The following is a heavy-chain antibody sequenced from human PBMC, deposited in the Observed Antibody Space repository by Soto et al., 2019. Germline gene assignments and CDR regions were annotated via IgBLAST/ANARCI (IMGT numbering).Heavy chain of an antibody. CDR3: ARDSPDGPYAFDI. V-gene: IGHV1-69*06. Sequence: VASVKVSCKASGGTFSSYAISWVRQAPGQGLEWMGGIIPIFGTANYAQKFQGRVTITADKSTSTAYMELSSLRSEDTAVYYCARDSPDGPYAFDIWGQGTMVTVSS. J-gene: IGHJ3*02. CDR1: GGTFSSYA. CDR2: IIPIFGTA.